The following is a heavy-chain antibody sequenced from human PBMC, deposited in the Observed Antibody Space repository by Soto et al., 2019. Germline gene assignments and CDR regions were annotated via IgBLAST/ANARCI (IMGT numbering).Heavy chain of an antibody. J-gene: IGHJ4*02. Sequence: QVQLVQSGAEVKKPGASVKVSCKASGSTFTIYAMHWVRQAPGQRLEWMGWINAGNGNTKYSQKFQGRVTITRDTSASTAYMELSSLRSEDTAVYFCARDPAVAGPFDYWGQGTLVTVSS. CDR2: INAGNGNT. V-gene: IGHV1-3*01. D-gene: IGHD6-19*01. CDR3: ARDPAVAGPFDY. CDR1: GSTFTIYA.